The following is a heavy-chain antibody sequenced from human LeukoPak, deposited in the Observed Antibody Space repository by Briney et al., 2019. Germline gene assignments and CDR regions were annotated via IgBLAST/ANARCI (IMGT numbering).Heavy chain of an antibody. V-gene: IGHV3-20*01. CDR1: GFTFDDYG. CDR3: ARVLAPYYYYGIDV. J-gene: IGHJ6*02. Sequence: GGSLRLSCAASGFTFDDYGMSWVRHAPGKGMEWVTGINWNGGSASYSDSVKRRFPISRHNADCSLYLQMTILRPEDTALYHCARVLAPYYYYGIDVWGQRTSVTVSS. CDR2: INWNGGSA.